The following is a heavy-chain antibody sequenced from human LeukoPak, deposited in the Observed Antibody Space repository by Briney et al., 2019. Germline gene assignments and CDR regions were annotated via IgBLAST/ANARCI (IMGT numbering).Heavy chain of an antibody. D-gene: IGHD2-8*01. CDR1: GYTFTDYY. CDR3: ATVAGVPDAFDI. J-gene: IGHJ3*02. CDR2: FDPEDGET. Sequence: ASVKVSCKASGYTFTDYYIHWVRQAPGKGLEWMGGFDPEDGETIYAQKFQGRVTMTEDTSTDTAYMELSSLRSEDTAVYYCATVAGVPDAFDIWGQGTMVTVSS. V-gene: IGHV1-24*01.